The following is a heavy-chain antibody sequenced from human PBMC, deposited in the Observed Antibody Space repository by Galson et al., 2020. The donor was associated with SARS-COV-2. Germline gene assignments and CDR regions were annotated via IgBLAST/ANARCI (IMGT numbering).Heavy chain of an antibody. D-gene: IGHD3-22*01. V-gene: IGHV3-11*06. Sequence: GGSLRLSCAASGFTFSDYYMSWIRQAPGKGLEWVSYISSSSSYTNYADSVKGRFTISRDNAKNSLYLQMNSLRAEDTAVYYCARAHAWLLRDFDYWGQGTLVTVSS. CDR3: ARAHAWLLRDFDY. CDR2: ISSSSSYT. J-gene: IGHJ4*02. CDR1: GFTFSDYY.